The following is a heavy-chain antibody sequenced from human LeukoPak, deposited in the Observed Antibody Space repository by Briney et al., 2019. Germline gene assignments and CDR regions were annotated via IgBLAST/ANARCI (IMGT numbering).Heavy chain of an antibody. CDR2: ITSSSTI. J-gene: IGHJ6*03. CDR3: LVLYMDV. CDR1: GFSFSSYG. V-gene: IGHV3-48*01. Sequence: GGSLRLSCAASGFSFSSYGMHWVRQAPGKGLEWVSYITSSSTIYYADSVKGRFTISRDSAKNSLYLQMSSLRAEDTAVYYCLVLYMDVWGKGTTVTVSS.